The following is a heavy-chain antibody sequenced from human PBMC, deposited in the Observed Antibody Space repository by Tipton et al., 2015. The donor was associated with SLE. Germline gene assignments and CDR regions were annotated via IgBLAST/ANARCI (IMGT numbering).Heavy chain of an antibody. D-gene: IGHD3-10*01. J-gene: IGHJ6*02. Sequence: TLSLTCTVSGGSISSYYWSWIRQPPGKGLEWIGEINHSGSTNYNPSLKSRVTISVDTSKNQFSLKLSSVTAADTAVYYCARDRVGLWFRTNYYYYYGMDVWGQGTTVTVSS. CDR2: INHSGST. CDR1: GGSISSYY. CDR3: ARDRVGLWFRTNYYYYYGMDV. V-gene: IGHV4-34*01.